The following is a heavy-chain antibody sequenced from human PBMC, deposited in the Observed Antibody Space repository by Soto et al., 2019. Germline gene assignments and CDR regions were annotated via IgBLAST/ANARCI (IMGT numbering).Heavy chain of an antibody. J-gene: IGHJ4*02. Sequence: PGGSLRLSCAASGFTFSSYAMHWVRQAPGKGLEWVAVISYDGSNKYYADSVKGRFTISRDNSKNTLYLQMNSLRAEDTAVYYCARDLRYFDWLFGGFDYWGQGTLVTVSS. V-gene: IGHV3-30-3*01. CDR3: ARDLRYFDWLFGGFDY. CDR1: GFTFSSYA. D-gene: IGHD3-9*01. CDR2: ISYDGSNK.